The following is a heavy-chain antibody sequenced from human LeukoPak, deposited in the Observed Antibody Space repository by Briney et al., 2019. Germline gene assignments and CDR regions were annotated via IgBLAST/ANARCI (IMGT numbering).Heavy chain of an antibody. CDR3: ARDSSSSYSDAFDI. J-gene: IGHJ3*02. Sequence: PSETLSLTCAVSGYSVSSGYYWGWIRQPPGEGLEWIGSIYHSGSTYYNPSLKSRVTISVDTSKNQFSLKLSSVTAADTAVYYRARDSSSSYSDAFDIWGQGTMVTVSS. CDR1: GYSVSSGYY. CDR2: IYHSGST. D-gene: IGHD6-13*01. V-gene: IGHV4-38-2*01.